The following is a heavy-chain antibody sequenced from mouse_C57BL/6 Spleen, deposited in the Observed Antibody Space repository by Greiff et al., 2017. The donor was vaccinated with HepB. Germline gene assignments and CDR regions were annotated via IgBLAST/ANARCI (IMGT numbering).Heavy chain of an antibody. CDR2: IYPGDGDT. J-gene: IGHJ2*01. D-gene: IGHD2-4*01. CDR3: ARGDYDGDY. Sequence: QVQLQQSGPELVKPGASVKISCKASGYAFSSSWMNWVKQRPGKGLEWIGRIYPGDGDTNYNGKFKGKATLTADKSSSTAYMQLSSLTSEDSAVYFCARGDYDGDYWGQGTTLTVSS. CDR1: GYAFSSSW. V-gene: IGHV1-82*01.